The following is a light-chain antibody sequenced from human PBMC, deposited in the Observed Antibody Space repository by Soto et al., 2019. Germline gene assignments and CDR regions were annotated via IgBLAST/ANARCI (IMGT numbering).Light chain of an antibody. CDR2: AAS. CDR3: QQYNNWPPWT. CDR1: QSVTSN. J-gene: IGKJ1*01. Sequence: EIVLTQSPATLSVSPGERATLSCRASQSVTSNLAWYQQKPGQAPRLLIYAASTRATGIPVRFSGSGSGTEFTLTISSLQSEDVAVYYCQQYNNWPPWTFGQGTKVEIK. V-gene: IGKV3-15*01.